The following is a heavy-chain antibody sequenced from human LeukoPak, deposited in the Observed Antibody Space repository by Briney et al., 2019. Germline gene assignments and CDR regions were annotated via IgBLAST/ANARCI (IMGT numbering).Heavy chain of an antibody. CDR2: IYHSGST. V-gene: IGHV4-4*02. J-gene: IGHJ5*02. D-gene: IGHD2-15*01. Sequence: KTSETLSLTCAVSGGSISSSNWWSWVRQPPGKGLEWIGEIYHSGSTNYNPSLKSRVTISVDKSKNQFSLKLTSVTAADTAVYYCAKEGSGRLRNWFDPWGQGTLVTVSS. CDR3: AKEGSGRLRNWFDP. CDR1: GGSISSSNW.